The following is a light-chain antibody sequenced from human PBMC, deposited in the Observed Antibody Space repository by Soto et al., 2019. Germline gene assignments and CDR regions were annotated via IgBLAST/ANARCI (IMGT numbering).Light chain of an antibody. CDR3: CSYAGANTFV. Sequence: QSALTQPASVSGSPGQSITISCTGTSSDVGSYNLVSWYQQHPGKAPKLMIYEGNKLPSGVSNRFSGSKSANTASLTISGLQTEDEDDYYCCSYAGANTFVFGPGTKLTVL. V-gene: IGLV2-23*01. CDR1: SSDVGSYNL. CDR2: EGN. J-gene: IGLJ1*01.